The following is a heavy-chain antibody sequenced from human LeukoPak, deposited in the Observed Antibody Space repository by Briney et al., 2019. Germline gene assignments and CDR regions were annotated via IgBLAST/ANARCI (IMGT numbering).Heavy chain of an antibody. V-gene: IGHV4-39*07. CDR3: ARDRAAAVDGGGWFDP. Sequence: XETLSLTCTVSGGSISSSSYYWGWIRPPPGKGLEWIGSIYYSGSTYYNPSLKSRVTISVDTSKNQFSLKLSSVTAADTAVYYCARDRAAAVDGGGWFDPWGQGTLVTVSS. D-gene: IGHD6-13*01. J-gene: IGHJ5*02. CDR2: IYYSGST. CDR1: GGSISSSSYY.